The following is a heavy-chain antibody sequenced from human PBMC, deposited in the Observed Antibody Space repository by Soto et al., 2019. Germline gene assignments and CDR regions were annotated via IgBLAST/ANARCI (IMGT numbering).Heavy chain of an antibody. CDR1: GGSISSGGYY. D-gene: IGHD1-26*01. CDR2: IYYSGST. CDR3: ARAWELLTIDY. J-gene: IGHJ4*02. Sequence: SETVSLTCTVSGGSISSGGYYWSWIRQHPGKGLEWIGYIYYSGSTYYNPSLKSRVTISVDTSKNQFSLKLSSVTAADTAVYYCARAWELLTIDYWGQGTLVTVSS. V-gene: IGHV4-31*03.